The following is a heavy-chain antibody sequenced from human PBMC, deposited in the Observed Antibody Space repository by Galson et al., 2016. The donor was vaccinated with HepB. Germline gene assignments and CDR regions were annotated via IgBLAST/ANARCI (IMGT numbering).Heavy chain of an antibody. D-gene: IGHD5-18*01. CDR3: CVDTAMDYVFDY. CDR1: GFTFSLYG. J-gene: IGHJ4*02. Sequence: SLRLSCAASGFTFSLYGMHWVRQAPGKGLEWVSSISRGSGYIYYADSVKGRFTISRDNAKNSLYLQMNSLRAEDTAVYYCCVDTAMDYVFDYWGQGTLVTVSS. CDR2: ISRGSGYI. V-gene: IGHV3-21*01.